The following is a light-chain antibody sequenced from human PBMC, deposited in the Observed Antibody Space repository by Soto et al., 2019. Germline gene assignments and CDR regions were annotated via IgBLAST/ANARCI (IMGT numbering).Light chain of an antibody. V-gene: IGKV3-20*01. Sequence: IVLTQSPGTLSFSPGETVTLSCRASQSVSSNYLAWYQHKPGQAPRLLMYGASRRATDIPDRFSGSGSGTDFTLTISRLEPEEFAMYYCQQYGTSPLTFGGGTKVDIK. CDR1: QSVSSNY. CDR3: QQYGTSPLT. J-gene: IGKJ4*01. CDR2: GAS.